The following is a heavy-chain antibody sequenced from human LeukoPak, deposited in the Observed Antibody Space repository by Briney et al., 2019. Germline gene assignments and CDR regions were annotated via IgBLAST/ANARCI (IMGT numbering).Heavy chain of an antibody. J-gene: IGHJ4*02. CDR3: AREDSSGYLPY. V-gene: IGHV1-46*01. CDR2: INPSGGST. Sequence: ASVKVSCKASGYTFTSYYMHWVRQAPGQGLEWMGIINPSGGSTSYAQKFQGRVTMTRGMSTSTVYMELSSLRSEDTAVYYCAREDSSGYLPYWGQGTLVTVSS. D-gene: IGHD3-22*01. CDR1: GYTFTSYY.